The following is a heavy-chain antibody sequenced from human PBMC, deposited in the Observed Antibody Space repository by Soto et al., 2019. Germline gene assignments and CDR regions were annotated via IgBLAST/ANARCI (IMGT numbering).Heavy chain of an antibody. CDR1: GYTFTGYY. D-gene: IGHD6-19*01. V-gene: IGHV1-2*04. Sequence: ASVKVSCKASGYTFTGYYMHWVRQAPGQGLEWMGWINPNSGGTNYAQKFQGWVTMTMEKAISTAYMELSRLRSEDTAVYYCARALAVGSDAFDIWGQGTMVTVSS. J-gene: IGHJ3*02. CDR2: INPNSGGT. CDR3: ARALAVGSDAFDI.